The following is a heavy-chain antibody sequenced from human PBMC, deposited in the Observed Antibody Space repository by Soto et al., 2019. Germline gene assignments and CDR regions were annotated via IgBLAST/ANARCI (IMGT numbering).Heavy chain of an antibody. CDR2: ISGSGGST. J-gene: IGHJ2*01. D-gene: IGHD6-13*01. Sequence: GGSLRLSCAASGFTFSSYAVSWVRQAPGKGLEWVSAISGSGGSTYYADSVKGRFTISRDNSKNTLYLQMNSLRAEDTAVYYCAKGTSSSWSSSYWYFDLWGRGTLVTVSS. V-gene: IGHV3-23*01. CDR1: GFTFSSYA. CDR3: AKGTSSSWSSSYWYFDL.